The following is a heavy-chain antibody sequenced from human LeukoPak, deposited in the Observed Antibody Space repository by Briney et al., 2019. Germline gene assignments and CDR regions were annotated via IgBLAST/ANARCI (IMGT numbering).Heavy chain of an antibody. V-gene: IGHV1-8*03. CDR1: GYTFTSYD. J-gene: IGHJ3*02. CDR3: AKLWKVIRRDAFDI. Sequence: ASVKVSCKASGYTFTSYDINWVRQATGQGLEWMGWMNPNSGNTGYAQKFQGRVTITRNTSISTAYMELSSLRAEDTAVYYCAKLWKVIRRDAFDIWGQGTMVTVSS. CDR2: MNPNSGNT. D-gene: IGHD2-21*01.